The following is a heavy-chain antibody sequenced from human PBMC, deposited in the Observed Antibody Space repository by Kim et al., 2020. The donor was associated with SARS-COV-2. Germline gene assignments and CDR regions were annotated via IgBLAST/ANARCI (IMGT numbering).Heavy chain of an antibody. V-gene: IGHV1-18*01. D-gene: IGHD3-3*01. CDR3: ARDRRTVLRFLEWPGGYYYYGMDV. CDR2: ISAYNGNT. Sequence: ASVKVSCKASGYTFTSYGISWVRQAPGQGLEWMGWISAYNGNTNYAQKLQGRVTMTTDTSTSTAYMELRSLRSDDTAVYYCARDRRTVLRFLEWPGGYYYYGMDVWGQGTTVTVSS. CDR1: GYTFTSYG. J-gene: IGHJ6*02.